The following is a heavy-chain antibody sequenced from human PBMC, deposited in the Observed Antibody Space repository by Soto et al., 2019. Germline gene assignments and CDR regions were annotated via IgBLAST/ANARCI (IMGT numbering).Heavy chain of an antibody. V-gene: IGHV3-48*02. CDR1: GFTFSIYS. J-gene: IGHJ4*02. Sequence: GGSLRLSCSASGFTFSIYSLKWVRQAPGKGLEWVSYISSSSSTIYYADSVKGRFTISRDNAKNSLYLQMNSLRDEDTAVYYCAYHSSSYRSFDYWGQGTLVTVSS. CDR2: ISSSSSTI. D-gene: IGHD6-13*01. CDR3: AYHSSSYRSFDY.